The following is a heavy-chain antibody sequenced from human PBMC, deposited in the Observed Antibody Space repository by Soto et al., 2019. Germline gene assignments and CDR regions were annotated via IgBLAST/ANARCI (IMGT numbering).Heavy chain of an antibody. CDR2: IFSNDEK. D-gene: IGHD4-17*01. Sequence: QVTLKESGPVLVKPTETLTLTCTVSGFSLSNARMGVSWIRQPPWKALEWLAHIFSNDEKSYSTSLKSRLTISKDTSKSQVVLTMTNMDPVDTATYYCARVEVGALTFDYWGQGTLVTVSS. CDR3: ARVEVGALTFDY. V-gene: IGHV2-26*01. J-gene: IGHJ4*02. CDR1: GFSLSNARMG.